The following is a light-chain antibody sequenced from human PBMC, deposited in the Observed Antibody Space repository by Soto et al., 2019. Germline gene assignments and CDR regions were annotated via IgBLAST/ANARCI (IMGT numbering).Light chain of an antibody. V-gene: IGLV1-40*01. CDR1: NSNLGAGYD. J-gene: IGLJ3*02. Sequence: QPVLTQPPSVSGAPGQRVTISCTGTNSNLGAGYDVHWYQQLPGAAPKLVIFGNRNRPSGVPERFSGFKSGTSASLAITGLQAEDEADYYCQAYDYSLTASVFGGGTKLTVL. CDR3: QAYDYSLTASV. CDR2: GNR.